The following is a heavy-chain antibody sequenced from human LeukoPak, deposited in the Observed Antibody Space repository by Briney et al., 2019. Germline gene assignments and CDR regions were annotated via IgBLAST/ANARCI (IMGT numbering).Heavy chain of an antibody. Sequence: SETLSLTCTVSGGSISSYYWSWIRQPPGKGLEWIGYIYYSGSTNYNPSLKSRVTISVDTSKNQFSLKLSSVTAADTAVYYCARAIVVVPAAIGDDGFDPWGQGALVTVSS. J-gene: IGHJ5*02. V-gene: IGHV4-59*01. CDR2: IYYSGST. D-gene: IGHD2-2*02. CDR1: GGSISSYY. CDR3: ARAIVVVPAAIGDDGFDP.